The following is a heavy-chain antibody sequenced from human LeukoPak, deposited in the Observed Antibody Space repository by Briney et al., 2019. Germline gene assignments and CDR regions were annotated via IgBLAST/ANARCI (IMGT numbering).Heavy chain of an antibody. CDR1: SGSISSYY. V-gene: IGHV4-59*01. CDR3: ARDNPWYFDL. Sequence: KASETLSLTCTVSSGSISSYYWSWIRQPPGKGLEWIGYIYYSGSTNYNPSLKSRVTISVDTSKNQFSLKLSSVTAADTAVYYCARDNPWYFDLWGRGTLVTVSS. J-gene: IGHJ2*01. CDR2: IYYSGST.